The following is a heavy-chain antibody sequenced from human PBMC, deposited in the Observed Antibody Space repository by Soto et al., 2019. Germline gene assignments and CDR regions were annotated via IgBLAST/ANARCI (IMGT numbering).Heavy chain of an antibody. J-gene: IGHJ4*02. V-gene: IGHV3-30*18. CDR1: GFTCSSYG. Sequence: PGGSLRLSCAASGFTCSSYGMHWVRQAPGKGLEWVAVISYDGSNKYYADSVKGRFTISRDNSKNTLYLQMNSLRAEDTAVYYCAKDIAVATYFDYWGQGTLVTVSS. D-gene: IGHD6-19*01. CDR3: AKDIAVATYFDY. CDR2: ISYDGSNK.